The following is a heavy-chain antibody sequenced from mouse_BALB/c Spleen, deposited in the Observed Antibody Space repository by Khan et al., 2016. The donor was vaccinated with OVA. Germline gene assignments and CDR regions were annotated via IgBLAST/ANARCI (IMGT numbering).Heavy chain of an antibody. J-gene: IGHJ3*01. CDR2: VSTGGGYT. CDR1: GFTFSTYG. CDR3: ARLAYYYDSGGFAY. D-gene: IGHD1-1*01. Sequence: EVELVESGGDLVKPGGSLKLSCAASGFTFSTYGMSWVRQTPDKRLEWVATVSTGGGYTYYPDSVKGRFTISRDNANNTLYLQMSSLKSEATAMFYGARLAYYYDSGGFAYWGQGTLVTVSA. V-gene: IGHV5-6*01.